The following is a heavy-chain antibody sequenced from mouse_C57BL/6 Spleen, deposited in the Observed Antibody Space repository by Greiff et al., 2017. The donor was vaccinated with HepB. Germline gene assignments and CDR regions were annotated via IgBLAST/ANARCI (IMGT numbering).Heavy chain of an antibody. V-gene: IGHV1-82*01. CDR3: ARRGYFEFYY. J-gene: IGHJ2*01. D-gene: IGHD3-1*01. CDR2: IYPGDGDT. Sequence: QVQLQQSGPELVKPGASVKISCKASGYAFSSSWMNWVKQRPGKGLEWIGRIYPGDGDTNYNGKFKGKATLTADKSSSTAYMQLSSLTSEDSAVYFCARRGYFEFYYWGQGTTLTVSS. CDR1: GYAFSSSW.